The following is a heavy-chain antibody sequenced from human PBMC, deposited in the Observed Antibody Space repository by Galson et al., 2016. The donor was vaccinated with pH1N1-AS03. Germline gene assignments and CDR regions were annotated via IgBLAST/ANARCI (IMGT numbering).Heavy chain of an antibody. Sequence: LTCAVYGGSFSGYSCSWIRPPPGKGLEWIGEINHSGSTNYNPSLKSRVTMSVDMAKNLISLNMTSVTAADTAVYYCARRANWGFAGRQNWFDPWGQGTLVTVSS. D-gene: IGHD7-27*01. V-gene: IGHV4-34*01. CDR2: INHSGST. CDR3: ARRANWGFAGRQNWFDP. CDR1: GGSFSGYS. J-gene: IGHJ5*02.